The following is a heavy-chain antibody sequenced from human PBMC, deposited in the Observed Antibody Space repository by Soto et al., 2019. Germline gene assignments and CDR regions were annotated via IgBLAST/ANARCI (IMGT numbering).Heavy chain of an antibody. V-gene: IGHV3-30*18. CDR2: ISYDGSNK. J-gene: IGHJ6*02. Sequence: GGSLRLSCAASGFTFSSYGMHWVRQAPGKGLEWVAVISYDGSNKYYADSVKGRFTISRDNSKNTLYLQMNSLRAEDTAVYYCAKDHWDIVVVVAATLPNQYGMDVWGQGTTVTVSS. CDR3: AKDHWDIVVVVAATLPNQYGMDV. CDR1: GFTFSSYG. D-gene: IGHD2-15*01.